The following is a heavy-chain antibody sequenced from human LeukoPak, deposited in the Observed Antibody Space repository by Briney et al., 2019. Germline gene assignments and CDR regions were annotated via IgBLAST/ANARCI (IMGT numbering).Heavy chain of an antibody. Sequence: PGGSLRLSCAASGFTFSTYWMHWVPQAPGKGLEWVSYIRSSGDTKYYAESVKGRFTISRDNAKNSLYLQMNSLRDEDTAVYYCVRDPDALDYWGQGTLVTVSS. CDR2: IRSSGDTK. CDR3: VRDPDALDY. J-gene: IGHJ4*02. V-gene: IGHV3-48*02. CDR1: GFTFSTYW. D-gene: IGHD2-2*01.